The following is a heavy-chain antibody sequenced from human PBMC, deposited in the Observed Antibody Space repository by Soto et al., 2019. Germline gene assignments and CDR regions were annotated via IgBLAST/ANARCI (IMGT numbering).Heavy chain of an antibody. CDR1: GGSISSYY. V-gene: IGHV4-59*01. CDR3: AIGGRPFISGYDYFDY. D-gene: IGHD5-12*01. CDR2: IYYSGST. Sequence: SENLYLTCTVSGGSISSYYWSWIRQPPGKGLEWIGYIYYSGSTNYNPSLKSRVTISVDTSKNQFSLKLSSVTAADTAVYYCAIGGRPFISGYDYFDYWGQGTLVTVS. J-gene: IGHJ4*02.